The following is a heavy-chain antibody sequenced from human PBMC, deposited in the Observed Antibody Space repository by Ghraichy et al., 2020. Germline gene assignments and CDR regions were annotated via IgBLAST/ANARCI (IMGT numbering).Heavy chain of an antibody. J-gene: IGHJ4*02. D-gene: IGHD4/OR15-4a*01. CDR1: GFTFTNYA. V-gene: IGHV3-23*01. Sequence: GESLNISCAASGFTFTNYAMSWVRQAPGKGLEWVSVISGSGSSIYYADSVKGRFTISRDNSKNTLYLQMNSLRAEDTAVYYCAKVGGVGANSYLSRVDYWGQGTLVTVSS. CDR2: ISGSGSSI. CDR3: AKVGGVGANSYLSRVDY.